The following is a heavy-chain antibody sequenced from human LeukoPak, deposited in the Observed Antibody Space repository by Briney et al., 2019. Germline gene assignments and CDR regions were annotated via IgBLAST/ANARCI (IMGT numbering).Heavy chain of an antibody. D-gene: IGHD3-22*01. CDR3: TTEGDYYYDSSGYLSY. J-gene: IGHJ4*02. V-gene: IGHV3-15*01. CDR1: GFTFSNAW. Sequence: GGSLRLSCAASGFTFSNAWMSWVRQAPGKGLEWVGRIKSKTAGGTTDYAAPVKGRFTISRDDSKNTLYLQMYNLKTEDTAVYYCTTEGDYYYDSSGYLSYWGQGTLVTVSS. CDR2: IKSKTAGGTT.